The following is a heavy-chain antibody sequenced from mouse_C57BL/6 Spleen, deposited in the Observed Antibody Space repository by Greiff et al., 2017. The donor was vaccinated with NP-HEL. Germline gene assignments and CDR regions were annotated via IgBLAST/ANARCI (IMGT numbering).Heavy chain of an antibody. CDR2: IHPSDSDT. CDR1: GYTFTSYW. CDR3: AIDPGKGDDFDY. Sequence: QVQLQQPGAELVQPGASVKVSCKASGYTFTSYWMHWVKQRPGQGLEWIGRIHPSDSDTNYNQKFKGKATLTGDNSSSTAYMQLSSLTSEDSAVYYCAIDPGKGDDFDYWGQGTTLTVSS. V-gene: IGHV1-74*01. D-gene: IGHD2-1*01. J-gene: IGHJ2*01.